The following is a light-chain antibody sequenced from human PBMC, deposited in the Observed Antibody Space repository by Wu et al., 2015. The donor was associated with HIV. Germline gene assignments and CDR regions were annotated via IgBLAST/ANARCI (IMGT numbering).Light chain of an antibody. CDR2: DAS. Sequence: IVLTQSPATLSLSPGERATLSCRASQSVSHYLAWYQQKPGQAPRLLISDASNRATGIPARFSGSGSGTDFILTINRLEPEDFAVYYCQQYGSSPTTFGQGTKLEIK. V-gene: IGKV3-11*01. J-gene: IGKJ2*01. CDR3: QQYGSSPTT. CDR1: QSVSHY.